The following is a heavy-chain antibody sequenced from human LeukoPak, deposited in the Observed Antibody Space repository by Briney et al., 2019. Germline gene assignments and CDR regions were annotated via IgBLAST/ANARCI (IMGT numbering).Heavy chain of an antibody. Sequence: SETLSLTCSVSGDSINSSDYYWGWIRQPPGKGLEWIGSIYYLGSTFYNPSLKSRVTIYVDTSKNQFSLRLTSVTAADTSVFYCVRLPRGAWYSSGWYPGRYNGMDVWGQGTTVIVSS. CDR3: VRLPRGAWYSSGWYPGRYNGMDV. D-gene: IGHD6-19*01. V-gene: IGHV4-39*01. CDR2: IYYLGST. CDR1: GDSINSSDYY. J-gene: IGHJ6*02.